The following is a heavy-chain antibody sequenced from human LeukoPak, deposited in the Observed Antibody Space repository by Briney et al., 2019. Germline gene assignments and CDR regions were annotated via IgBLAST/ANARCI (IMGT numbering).Heavy chain of an antibody. CDR3: ASWDRPFYYYYYMDV. V-gene: IGHV3-23*01. D-gene: IGHD1-26*01. CDR2: ISGGGGST. Sequence: GGSLRLSCAASGFTFSSYAMSWVRQAPGKGLEWVSEISGGGGSTYYADSVKGRFTISRDNSKNTLYLQMNSLRAEDTAVYYCASWDRPFYYYYYMDVWGKGTTVTISS. J-gene: IGHJ6*03. CDR1: GFTFSSYA.